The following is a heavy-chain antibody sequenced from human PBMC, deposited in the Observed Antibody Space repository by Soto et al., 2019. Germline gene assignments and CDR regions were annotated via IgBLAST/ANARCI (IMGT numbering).Heavy chain of an antibody. Sequence: QVQLVESGGGVVQPGRSLRLSCAASGFTFSSYGMHWVRQAPGKGLEWVAVIWYDGSNKYYADSVKGRFTISRDNSKNTLYLQMNSLRAEDTAVYYCARDSFGYCSGGSSCDYYYGMDVWGQGTTVTVSS. V-gene: IGHV3-33*01. D-gene: IGHD2-15*01. CDR2: IWYDGSNK. J-gene: IGHJ6*02. CDR3: ARDSFGYCSGGSSCDYYYGMDV. CDR1: GFTFSSYG.